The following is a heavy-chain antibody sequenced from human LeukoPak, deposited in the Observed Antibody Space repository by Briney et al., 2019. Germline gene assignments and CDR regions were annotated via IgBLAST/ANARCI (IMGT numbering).Heavy chain of an antibody. CDR2: ISGSGGST. CDR1: GFTFSSYA. CDR3: AKYRITMIVVGGAFDI. V-gene: IGHV3-23*01. J-gene: IGHJ3*02. Sequence: GGSLRLSCAASGFTFSSYAMSWVRQAPGKGLEWVSAISGSGGSTYYADSVKGWFTISRDNSKNTLYLQMNSLRAEDTAVYYCAKYRITMIVVGGAFDIWGQGTMVTVSS. D-gene: IGHD3-22*01.